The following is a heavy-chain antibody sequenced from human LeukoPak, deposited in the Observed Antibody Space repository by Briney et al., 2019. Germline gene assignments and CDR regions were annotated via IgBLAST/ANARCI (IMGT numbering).Heavy chain of an antibody. J-gene: IGHJ4*02. V-gene: IGHV1-18*01. CDR1: GYTFSTYG. CDR2: ISGYNGNT. CDR3: ARDPTRANYYDSSGYNDY. Sequence: ASVKVSCRTSGYTFSTYGINWVRQAPGQGLEWMGWISGYNGNTNYAQKFRDRVTVTTDTSTSTAYMELSSLRSEDTAVYYCARDPTRANYYDSSGYNDYWGQGTLVTVSS. D-gene: IGHD3-22*01.